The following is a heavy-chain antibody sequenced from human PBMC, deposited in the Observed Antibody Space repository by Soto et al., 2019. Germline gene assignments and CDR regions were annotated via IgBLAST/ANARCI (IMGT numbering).Heavy chain of an antibody. D-gene: IGHD5-12*01. CDR3: ARDLGGYVHLWDKSNY. V-gene: IGHV3-30*04. CDR2: ISFDASEK. CDR1: GCRFSGFG. Sequence: QVQLVESGGGVVQPGASLTLSCAASGCRFSGFGMHWVRQAPGKGLEWVAVISFDASEKFYVDSVKGRFSISRDDSHSKVFLQMNSLRREDTGVYYCARDLGGYVHLWDKSNYWGQGTLVNVS. J-gene: IGHJ1*01.